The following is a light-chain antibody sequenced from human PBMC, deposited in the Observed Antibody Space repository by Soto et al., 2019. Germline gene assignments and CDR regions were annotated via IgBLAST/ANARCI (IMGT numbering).Light chain of an antibody. J-gene: IGLJ1*01. Sequence: QSVLTQPASVSGSPGQSITISCTGTSSDIGGYDLVSWYQHHPGKAPKLIIYAVTKRPSGVSVHFSGSRSGNTASLTISGLQAEDEADYYCCSYAGSSTYVFGTGTKVTVL. CDR1: SSDIGGYDL. CDR2: AVT. V-gene: IGLV2-23*02. CDR3: CSYAGSSTYV.